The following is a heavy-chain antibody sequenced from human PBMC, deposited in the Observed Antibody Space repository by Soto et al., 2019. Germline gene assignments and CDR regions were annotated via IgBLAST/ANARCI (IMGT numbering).Heavy chain of an antibody. CDR2: IYWDDDK. D-gene: IGHD3-10*01. J-gene: IGHJ5*02. CDR3: AQGFREYGLGRERANYFEP. V-gene: IGHV2-5*02. Sequence: QITLKESGPTLVRPTQTLTLTCTFSGFSLSTTGVVVGWIRQPPGKALEWLALIYWDDDKRYSPSLKSRLTLNKDNSKHEVIRTMHILEPVDTATSCCAQGFREYGLGRERANYFEPWVQGTLVTVSS. CDR1: GFSLSTTGVV.